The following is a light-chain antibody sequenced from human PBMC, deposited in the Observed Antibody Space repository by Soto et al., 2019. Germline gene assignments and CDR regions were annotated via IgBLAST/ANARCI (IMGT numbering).Light chain of an antibody. CDR2: AAS. CDR1: QSVSNNY. Sequence: EIVLTQSPATLSLSPGERATLSCGASQSVSNNYLAWYQQKPGLAPRLLIYAASSRATGIPDRFSGCGSGTEFTLTISSLQSEDFAVYFCQQYNNWPPLTFGQGTRLEIK. J-gene: IGKJ5*01. CDR3: QQYNNWPPLT. V-gene: IGKV3D-20*01.